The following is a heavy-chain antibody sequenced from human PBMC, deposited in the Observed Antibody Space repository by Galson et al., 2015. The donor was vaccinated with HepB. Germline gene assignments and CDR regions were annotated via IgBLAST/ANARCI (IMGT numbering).Heavy chain of an antibody. D-gene: IGHD4-17*01. J-gene: IGHJ6*02. Sequence: SLRLSCAASGFTFSSYWMHWVRQAPGKGLVWVSRINSDGSSTSYADSVKGRYTISRDNAKNTLYLQMYSLRAEDTAVYYCARDPVDYGDFLDYYYGMDVWGQGTTVTVSS. CDR2: INSDGSST. CDR3: ARDPVDYGDFLDYYYGMDV. CDR1: GFTFSSYW. V-gene: IGHV3-74*01.